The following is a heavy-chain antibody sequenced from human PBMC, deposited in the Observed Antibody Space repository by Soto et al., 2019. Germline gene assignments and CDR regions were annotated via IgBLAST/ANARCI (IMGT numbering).Heavy chain of an antibody. CDR2: IYYSGST. CDR3: ARRRDGYNALDI. Sequence: SETKSHTNSVADGSISSFCVTLLRQPPGKGLEWIGYIYYSGSTNYNPSLKSRVTISVDTSKNQFSLKLSSVTAADTAVYYCARRRDGYNALDIRGQGTMVTVSS. J-gene: IGHJ3*02. V-gene: IGHV4-59*08. CDR1: DGSISSFC. D-gene: IGHD5-12*01.